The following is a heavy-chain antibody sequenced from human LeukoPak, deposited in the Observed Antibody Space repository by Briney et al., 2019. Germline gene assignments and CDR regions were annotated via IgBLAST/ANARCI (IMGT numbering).Heavy chain of an antibody. CDR1: GFTFSSYG. Sequence: PGGSLRLSCAASGFTFSSYGMHWVRQAPGKGLEWVAFIRYDGSNKYYADSVKGRFTISRDNSKNTLYLQMNSLRSEDTAVYYCARDGRTTVSPRGYYYYYYYMDVWGKGATVTVSS. D-gene: IGHD4-11*01. V-gene: IGHV3-30*02. CDR2: IRYDGSNK. J-gene: IGHJ6*03. CDR3: ARDGRTTVSPRGYYYYYYYMDV.